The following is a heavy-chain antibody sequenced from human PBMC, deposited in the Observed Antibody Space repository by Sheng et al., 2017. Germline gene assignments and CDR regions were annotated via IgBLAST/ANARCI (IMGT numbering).Heavy chain of an antibody. CDR2: ISYDGSNK. CDR3: AREREVAHYYYYMDV. J-gene: IGHJ6*03. V-gene: IGHV3-30*04. D-gene: IGHD1-26*01. Sequence: QVQLVESGGGVVQPGRSLRLSCAASGFTFSSYAMHWVRQAPGKGLEWVAVISYDGSNKYYADSVKGRFTISRDNSKNTLYLQMNSLRAEDTAVYYCAREREVAHYYYYMDVWGQGTTVTVSS. CDR1: GFTFSSYA.